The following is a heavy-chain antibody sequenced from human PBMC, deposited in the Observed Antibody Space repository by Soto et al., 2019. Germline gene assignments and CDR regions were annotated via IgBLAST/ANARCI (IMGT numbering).Heavy chain of an antibody. CDR2: IYYSGST. Sequence: PLEILSLTCTVSGGSIISYYWSWIRQPPGKGLEWIGYIYYSGSTNYNPSLKSRVTISVDTSKNQFSLKLSSVTAADTAVYYCASQHYYDSSGYYVVYWGQGTLVTVSS. J-gene: IGHJ4*02. D-gene: IGHD3-22*01. V-gene: IGHV4-59*08. CDR1: GGSIISYY. CDR3: ASQHYYDSSGYYVVY.